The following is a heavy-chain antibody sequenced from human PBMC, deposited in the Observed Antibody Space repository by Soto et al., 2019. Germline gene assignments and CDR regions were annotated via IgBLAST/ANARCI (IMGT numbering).Heavy chain of an antibody. CDR2: INPSGGST. D-gene: IGHD6-13*01. CDR1: GYTFTSYY. V-gene: IGHV1-46*01. Sequence: GASVKVSCKASGYTFTSYYMHWVRQAPGQGLEWMGIINPSGGSTSYAQKFQGRVTMTRDTSTGTVYMELSSLRSEDTAVYYCARDSAADNWFDPWGQGTLVTAPQ. CDR3: ARDSAADNWFDP. J-gene: IGHJ5*02.